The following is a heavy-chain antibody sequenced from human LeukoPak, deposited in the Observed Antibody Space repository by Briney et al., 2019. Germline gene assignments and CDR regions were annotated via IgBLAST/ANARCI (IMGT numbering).Heavy chain of an antibody. Sequence: GGSLRLSCVASGFTFSIYTMSWVRQAPGKGLEWVSYISSSGSTIYYADSVKGRFTISRDNAKNSLYLQMNSLRTEDTAVYYCARRRYNWNAIDYWGQGTLVTVSS. V-gene: IGHV3-48*04. CDR2: ISSSGSTI. J-gene: IGHJ4*02. CDR3: ARRRYNWNAIDY. CDR1: GFTFSIYT. D-gene: IGHD1-20*01.